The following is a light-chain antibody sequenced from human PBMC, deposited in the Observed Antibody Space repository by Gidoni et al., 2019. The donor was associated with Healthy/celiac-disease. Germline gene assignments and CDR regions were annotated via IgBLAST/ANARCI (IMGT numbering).Light chain of an antibody. Sequence: QSALTQPASVSGSPGQSITISCTGTSSDVGSYNLVSWYQQHPGKAPNLMIYEVSKRPSGVSNRFSGSKSGNTASLTISGLQAEDEADYYCCSYAGSSTLVFGGGTKLT. J-gene: IGLJ2*01. CDR1: SSDVGSYNL. CDR2: EVS. V-gene: IGLV2-23*02. CDR3: CSYAGSSTLV.